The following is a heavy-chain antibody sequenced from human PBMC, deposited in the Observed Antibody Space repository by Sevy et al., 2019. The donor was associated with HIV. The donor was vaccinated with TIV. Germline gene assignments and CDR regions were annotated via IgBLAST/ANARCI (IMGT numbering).Heavy chain of an antibody. CDR2: INAISSNI. CDR3: AKKRGLSGGYSGMDV. V-gene: IGHV3-21*01. J-gene: IGHJ6*01. Sequence: GGSLRLSCAASGFTFSSYDMNWVRQAPGKGLEWVSSINAISSNIYYADSVKGRFTISRDNAENSLYLQMNSVRAEDTAVYYCAKKRGLSGGYSGMDVWGQGTTVTVSS. D-gene: IGHD2-15*01. CDR1: GFTFSSYD.